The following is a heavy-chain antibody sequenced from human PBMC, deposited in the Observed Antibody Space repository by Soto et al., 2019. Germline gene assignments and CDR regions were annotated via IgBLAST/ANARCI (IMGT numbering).Heavy chain of an antibody. J-gene: IGHJ6*03. V-gene: IGHV4-39*01. CDR3: ARHSSSSWNYYYYMDV. CDR2: IYHSGST. D-gene: IGHD6-13*01. CDR1: GSPTSSSTYY. Sequence: SETLSLTCTVSGSPTSSSTYYWGWIRQPPGKGLEWIGSIYHSGSTYYNPSLKSRVTISVDTSKKQFSLKLSSVTAADTAVYYCARHSSSSWNYYYYMDVWGKGTTVTVS.